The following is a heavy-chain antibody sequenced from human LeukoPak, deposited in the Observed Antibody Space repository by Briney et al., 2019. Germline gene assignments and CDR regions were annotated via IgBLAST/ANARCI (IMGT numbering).Heavy chain of an antibody. CDR2: ISYDGSNK. Sequence: PSGGSLRLSCAASGFTFSSYAMHWVRQAPGKGLEWVAVISYDGSNKYYADSVKGRFTISRDNSKNTLYLQMSSLRAEDTAIYYCAKDTYIYGPRDFDYWGQGSLVTVSS. V-gene: IGHV3-30-3*02. J-gene: IGHJ4*02. CDR1: GFTFSSYA. CDR3: AKDTYIYGPRDFDY. D-gene: IGHD5-18*01.